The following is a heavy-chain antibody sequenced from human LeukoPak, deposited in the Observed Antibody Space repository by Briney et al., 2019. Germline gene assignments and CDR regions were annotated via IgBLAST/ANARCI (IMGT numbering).Heavy chain of an antibody. CDR3: TGGVITGGFDY. D-gene: IGHD3-10*01. V-gene: IGHV6-1*01. Sequence: SQTLPLTFAISGDTVYSNRAAWNWLRQSPSRGLEWLGRTYYRSKWYNDYAVSVKSRITINQDTSKNQFSLQLNSVTPEDTAVYYCTGGVITGGFDYWGQGTLVIVSS. CDR1: GDTVYSNRAA. CDR2: TYYRSKWYN. J-gene: IGHJ4*02.